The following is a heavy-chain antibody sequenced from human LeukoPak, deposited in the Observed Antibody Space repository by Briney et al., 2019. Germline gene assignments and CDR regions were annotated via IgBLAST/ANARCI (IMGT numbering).Heavy chain of an antibody. CDR3: AKGDYGDYKLIDY. V-gene: IGHV3-23*01. CDR1: GFTFGSYA. Sequence: GGSLRLSCAASGFTFGSYAISWVRQAPGKGLEWVSATSSSGDTTLYVDSVKGRFAISRDNSKNTLYLQMSGLRPEDTAIYYCAKGDYGDYKLIDYWGQGTLVTVSS. D-gene: IGHD4-17*01. J-gene: IGHJ4*02. CDR2: TSSSGDTT.